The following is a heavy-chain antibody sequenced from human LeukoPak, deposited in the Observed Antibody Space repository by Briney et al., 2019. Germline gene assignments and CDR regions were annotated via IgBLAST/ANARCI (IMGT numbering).Heavy chain of an antibody. D-gene: IGHD3-22*01. CDR1: GFTVSSNY. CDR2: IYSGGST. J-gene: IGHJ4*02. Sequence: GGSLRLSCAASGFTVSSNYMSWIRQAPGKGLEWVSVIYSGGSTYYADSVKGRFTISRDNSKNTLYLQMNSLRAKDTAVYYCAREAYDSSGYYPYWGQGTLVTVSS. V-gene: IGHV3-66*01. CDR3: AREAYDSSGYYPY.